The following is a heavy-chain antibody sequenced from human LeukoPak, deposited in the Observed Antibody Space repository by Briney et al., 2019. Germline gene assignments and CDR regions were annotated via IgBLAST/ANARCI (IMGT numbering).Heavy chain of an antibody. D-gene: IGHD6-13*01. CDR2: INPNSGGT. Sequence: ASVKVSCKASRYTFSGYYMHWVRQAPGQGLEWMGWINPNSGGTNYAQKFQGRVTMTRDTSFSTAYMDLIRVRSDDTAVYYCVRGFSSSFVFDYWGQGTLVTVSS. V-gene: IGHV1-2*02. CDR3: VRGFSSSFVFDY. CDR1: RYTFSGYY. J-gene: IGHJ4*02.